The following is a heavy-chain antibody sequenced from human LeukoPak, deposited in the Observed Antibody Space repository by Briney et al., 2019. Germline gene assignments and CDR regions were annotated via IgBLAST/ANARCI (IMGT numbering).Heavy chain of an antibody. D-gene: IGHD4-17*01. CDR3: AKEEDDYGDLDAFDI. CDR2: ISYDGSNK. V-gene: IGHV3-30*18. Sequence: GGSLRLSCAASGFTFSSYGMHWVRQAPGKGLEWVAVISYDGSNKYYADSVKGRFTISRDNSKNTLYLQMNSLRAEDTAVYYCAKEEDDYGDLDAFDIWGQGTMVTVSS. CDR1: GFTFSSYG. J-gene: IGHJ3*02.